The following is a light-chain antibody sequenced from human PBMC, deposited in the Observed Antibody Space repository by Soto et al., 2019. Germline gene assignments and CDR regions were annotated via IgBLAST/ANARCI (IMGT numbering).Light chain of an antibody. V-gene: IGLV2-14*01. Sequence: QSVLTQPASVSGSPGQSITISCTGTSSDVGGYNYVSWYQQHPGKAPKLMIYEVSNRPSGVSNRFSGSKSGNTASLTISGLQAEDEADYYCSSYTSSSIDYVFGTGTMVTVL. CDR2: EVS. J-gene: IGLJ1*01. CDR3: SSYTSSSIDYV. CDR1: SSDVGGYNY.